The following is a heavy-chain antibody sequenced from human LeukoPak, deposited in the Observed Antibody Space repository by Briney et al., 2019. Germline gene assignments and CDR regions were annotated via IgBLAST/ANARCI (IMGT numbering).Heavy chain of an antibody. CDR2: IYSGGST. CDR1: GFTFSSYG. CDR3: ARDYGDRGYGMDV. Sequence: GGSLRLSCAASGFTFSSYGTHWVRQAPGKGLEWVSVIYSGGSTYYADSVKGRFTISRDNSKNTLYLQMNSLRAEDTAVYYCARDYGDRGYGMDVWGQGTTVTVSS. D-gene: IGHD4-17*01. V-gene: IGHV3-53*01. J-gene: IGHJ6*02.